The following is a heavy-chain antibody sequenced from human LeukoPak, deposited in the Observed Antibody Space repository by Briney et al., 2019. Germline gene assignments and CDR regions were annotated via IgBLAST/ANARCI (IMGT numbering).Heavy chain of an antibody. Sequence: GASVKLSCKASGYTFTSYAMNWVRQAPGQGLEWMGWINTNTGNPAYAQGFTGRFVFSLDTSVSTAYLRISSLEADDTAVYYCARAYQPLGGLSFPDYWGQGTLVTVSS. CDR3: ARAYQPLGGLSFPDY. J-gene: IGHJ4*02. D-gene: IGHD3-16*02. V-gene: IGHV7-4-1*02. CDR2: INTNTGNP. CDR1: GYTFTSYA.